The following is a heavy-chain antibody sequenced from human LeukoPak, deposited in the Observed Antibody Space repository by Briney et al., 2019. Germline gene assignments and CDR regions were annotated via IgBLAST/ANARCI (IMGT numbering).Heavy chain of an antibody. V-gene: IGHV3-23*01. D-gene: IGHD3-10*01. Sequence: PGGSLRLSCVVSGLTISNNFMGWVRQAPGKGLEWVSAISDGGESTYYADSVKGRFTISRDNSKNTLYLQMNSLRAEDTAVYYCARELLYGSGSHPPDYWGQGTLVTVSS. CDR2: ISDGGEST. CDR1: GLTISNNF. J-gene: IGHJ4*02. CDR3: ARELLYGSGSHPPDY.